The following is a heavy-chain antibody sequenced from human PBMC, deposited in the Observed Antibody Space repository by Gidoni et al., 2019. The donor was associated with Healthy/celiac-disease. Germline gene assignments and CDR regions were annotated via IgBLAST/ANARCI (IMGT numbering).Heavy chain of an antibody. CDR1: GFTFSSYG. V-gene: IGHV3-30*18. J-gene: IGHJ4*02. CDR2: ISYDGSNK. D-gene: IGHD6-6*01. Sequence: QVQLVASGAGVVPTVSSLVLSSAASGFTFSSYGMHWVRQAPGKGPAWVAVISYDGSNKYYEDSVKGRFTMSRDKSKNTLYLQMNSLRAEDTAVYDCANARPPDYWGQGTLVTVSS. CDR3: ANARPPDY.